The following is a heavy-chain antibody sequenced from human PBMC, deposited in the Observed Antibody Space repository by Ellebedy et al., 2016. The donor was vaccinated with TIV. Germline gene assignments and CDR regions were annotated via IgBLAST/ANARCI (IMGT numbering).Heavy chain of an antibody. J-gene: IGHJ4*02. D-gene: IGHD6-19*01. CDR3: ARRLTAGWTFDL. V-gene: IGHV3-23*01. Sequence: GESLKISCAASGFTFSNYDMGWVRQAPGKGLEWVSSVTSGGGVTKYADSVKGRFTMSKDNSKNTLDLQMNSLRAEDTAAYYCARRLTAGWTFDLWGQGTLVTVSS. CDR2: VTSGGGVT. CDR1: GFTFSNYD.